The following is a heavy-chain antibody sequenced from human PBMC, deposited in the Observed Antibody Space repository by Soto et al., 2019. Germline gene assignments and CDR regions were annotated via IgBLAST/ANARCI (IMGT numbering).Heavy chain of an antibody. V-gene: IGHV1-69*01. CDR3: ARSQGSSTSLEIYYYYYYGMDV. CDR1: GGTFSSYC. Sequence: QVQLVQSGAEVKKPGSSVKVSCKASGGTFSSYCISWVRQAPGQGLEWMGGIIPISGTANYAQKFQGRVTITADESMSTAYMELSSLRSEDTAVYYCARSQGSSTSLEIYYYYYYGMDVWGQGTTVTVSS. CDR2: IIPISGTA. J-gene: IGHJ6*02. D-gene: IGHD2-2*01.